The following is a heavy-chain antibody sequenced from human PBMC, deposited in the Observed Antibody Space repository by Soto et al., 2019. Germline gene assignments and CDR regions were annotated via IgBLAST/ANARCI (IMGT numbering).Heavy chain of an antibody. CDR3: ARESEDLTSNFDY. CDR2: ISSTTNYI. CDR1: GFTFSAYF. J-gene: IGHJ4*02. V-gene: IGHV3-21*06. Sequence: PGGSLRLSCAASGFTFSAYFMTWVRQAPGKGLEWVSSISSTTNYIYYGDSMKGRFTIYRDNAKNSLYLEMNSLRAEDTAVYYCARESEDLTSNFDYWGQGTLVTVSS.